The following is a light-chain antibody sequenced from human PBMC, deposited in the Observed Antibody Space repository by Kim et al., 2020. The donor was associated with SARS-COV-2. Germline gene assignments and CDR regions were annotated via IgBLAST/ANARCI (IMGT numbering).Light chain of an antibody. Sequence: SASVGDRVTITCRASQSISSYLNWYQQKPGKAPKLLIYTASNLQSGVPSRFSGSGSGTDFTLTTSSLQPEDFATYYCQQGYSTPYTFGQGTKLEI. V-gene: IGKV1-39*01. CDR1: QSISSY. CDR2: TAS. J-gene: IGKJ2*01. CDR3: QQGYSTPYT.